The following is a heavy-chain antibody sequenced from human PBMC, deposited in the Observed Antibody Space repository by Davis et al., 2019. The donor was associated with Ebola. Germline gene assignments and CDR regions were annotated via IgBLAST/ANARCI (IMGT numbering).Heavy chain of an antibody. V-gene: IGHV3-30-3*01. CDR3: AREREETIRFLGSLTPYFDS. J-gene: IGHJ4*02. D-gene: IGHD3-3*01. Sequence: PGGSLRLSCAASGFTFSSYAMHWVRQAPGKGLEWVAVISYDGDNKYYADSVKGRFTISRDNSKNTLYLQVSSLRAEDTAVYYCAREREETIRFLGSLTPYFDSWGQGTLVTVSS. CDR2: ISYDGDNK. CDR1: GFTFSSYA.